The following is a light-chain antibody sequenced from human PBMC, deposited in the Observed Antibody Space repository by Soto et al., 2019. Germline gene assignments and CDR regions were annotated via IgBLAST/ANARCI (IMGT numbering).Light chain of an antibody. V-gene: IGKV1-33*01. CDR2: DAS. Sequence: TPSPQSLSGSLSVRAPSNCLSSQRVLDSRNNRSYLAWYQQKPGKALKLLIYDASNLHPGVPSRFRGSGSGTEFSFTITSLQPEDVAAYYCQQYGDLPTTFGQGTRLEIK. J-gene: IGKJ5*01. CDR1: QRVLDSRNNRSY. CDR3: QQYGDLPTT.